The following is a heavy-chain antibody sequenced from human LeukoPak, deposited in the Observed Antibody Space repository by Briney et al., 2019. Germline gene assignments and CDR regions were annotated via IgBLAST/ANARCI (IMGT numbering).Heavy chain of an antibody. Sequence: PSETLSLTCAVYGGSFSGYYWSWIRQPPGKGLEWIGEINHSGSTNYNPSLKSRVTISVDKSKNQFSLKLSSVTAADTAVYYCARAYSSGWSGNFDYWGQGTLVTVSS. V-gene: IGHV4-34*01. D-gene: IGHD6-19*01. J-gene: IGHJ4*02. CDR3: ARAYSSGWSGNFDY. CDR1: GGSFSGYY. CDR2: INHSGST.